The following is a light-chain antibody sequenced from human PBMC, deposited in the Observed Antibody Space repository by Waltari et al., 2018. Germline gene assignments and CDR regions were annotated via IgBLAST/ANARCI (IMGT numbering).Light chain of an antibody. CDR3: SSYTSSSTPVV. J-gene: IGLJ2*01. Sequence: QSALTQPASVSGSPGQSITISCTGTSSDVGGYNYVSWYQQHPGKAPKLMFYEVSNRPSGVSILFSGSKSGNTASLTISGLQAEDEADYYCSSYTSSSTPVVFGGGTKLTVL. V-gene: IGLV2-14*01. CDR1: SSDVGGYNY. CDR2: EVS.